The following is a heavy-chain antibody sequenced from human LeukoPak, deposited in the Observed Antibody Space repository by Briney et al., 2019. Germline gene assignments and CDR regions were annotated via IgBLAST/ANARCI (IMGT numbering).Heavy chain of an antibody. Sequence: GGSLRLSCAASGFTFSSYAMSRVRQAPGKGLEWVSAISGSGGSTYYADSVKGRFTISRDNSKNTLYLQMNSLRAEDTAVYYCAKDELDGYNFCYFDYWGQGTLVTVSS. V-gene: IGHV3-23*01. D-gene: IGHD5-24*01. J-gene: IGHJ4*02. CDR3: AKDELDGYNFCYFDY. CDR1: GFTFSSYA. CDR2: ISGSGGST.